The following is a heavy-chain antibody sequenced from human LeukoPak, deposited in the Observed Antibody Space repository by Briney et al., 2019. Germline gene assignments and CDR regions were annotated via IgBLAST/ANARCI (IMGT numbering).Heavy chain of an antibody. CDR1: GYNFPNYG. Sequence: ASVTVSCKASGYNFPNYGFSWVRQAPGRGLEWMGWISGYSGKTNYAQKVQARVTMTRDTATNTAYMELRSLRSDDTAVYYCARDGEYGSGRPFDYWGPGTLVTVSS. CDR3: ARDGEYGSGRPFDY. D-gene: IGHD3-10*01. CDR2: ISGYSGKT. J-gene: IGHJ4*02. V-gene: IGHV1-18*01.